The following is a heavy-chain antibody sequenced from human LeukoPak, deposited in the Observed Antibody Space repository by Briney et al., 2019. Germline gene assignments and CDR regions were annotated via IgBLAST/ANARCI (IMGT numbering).Heavy chain of an antibody. CDR2: FYGGGNT. J-gene: IGHJ4*02. CDR3: ARKVRGVDY. Sequence: GGSLRLSCVASGFTVSSNYMSWVRQAPGKGLEWVSVFYGGGNTYYADSVKGRFTISRDNSKNTVYLQMNSLRAEDTAVYYCARKVRGVDYWGQGTLVTVSS. V-gene: IGHV3-53*01. CDR1: GFTVSSNY. D-gene: IGHD3-10*01.